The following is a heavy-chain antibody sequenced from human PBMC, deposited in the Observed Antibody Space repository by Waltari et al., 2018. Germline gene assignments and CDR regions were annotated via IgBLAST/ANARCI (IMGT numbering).Heavy chain of an antibody. V-gene: IGHV4-34*01. CDR3: ARRLRSSAMVRGVPPYYYYYYMDV. CDR2: INHSGST. D-gene: IGHD3-10*01. Sequence: QVQLQQWGAGLLKPSETLSLTCAVYGGSFSGYYWSWIRQPPGKGLAWTGEINHSGSTNYNPSLKSRVTISVDTSKNQFSLKLSSVTAADTAVYYCARRLRSSAMVRGVPPYYYYYYMDVWGKGTTVTVSS. J-gene: IGHJ6*03. CDR1: GGSFSGYY.